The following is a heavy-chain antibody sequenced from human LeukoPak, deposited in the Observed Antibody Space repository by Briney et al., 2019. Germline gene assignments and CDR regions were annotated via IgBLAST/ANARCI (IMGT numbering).Heavy chain of an antibody. D-gene: IGHD5-12*01. Sequence: GGSLRLSCVASGFTVGSNYMNWVRQAPGKGLEWVSVIYSGGSTYYADSVKGRFTISRDNSKNTLYLQMNSLRAEDTAVYYCASSGATIWEFDYWGQGTLVTVSS. CDR2: IYSGGST. CDR1: GFTVGSNY. CDR3: ASSGATIWEFDY. J-gene: IGHJ4*02. V-gene: IGHV3-53*01.